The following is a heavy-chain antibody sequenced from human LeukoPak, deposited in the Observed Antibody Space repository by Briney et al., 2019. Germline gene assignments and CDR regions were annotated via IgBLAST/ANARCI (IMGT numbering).Heavy chain of an antibody. V-gene: IGHV3-33*01. J-gene: IGHJ4*02. CDR2: IWNDGSET. CDR3: ARDMGRAWYGPPDY. CDR1: GFILSNYG. Sequence: QPGESRRLSCAASGFILSNYGMHWVRQAPGKRLEWVAVIWNDGSETFHADSVKGRFRIARDNPKNTLYLQMNSLRAEDTAVYLCARDMGRAWYGPPDYWGQGTLVTVSS. D-gene: IGHD6-13*01.